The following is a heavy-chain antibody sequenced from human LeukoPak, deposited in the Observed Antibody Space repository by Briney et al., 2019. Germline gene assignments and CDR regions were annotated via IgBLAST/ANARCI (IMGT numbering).Heavy chain of an antibody. D-gene: IGHD3-10*01. V-gene: IGHV3-7*01. CDR3: ARARLWFGELAPLDY. CDR1: GFTFSSNW. J-gene: IGHJ4*02. CDR2: IKQDGSEK. Sequence: GGSLRLSCAASGFTFSSNWMSWVHQAPGKGLEWVANIKQDGSEKYYADSVKGRFTISRDNAKNSLYLQMNSLGAEDTAVYYCARARLWFGELAPLDYWGQGTLVTVSS.